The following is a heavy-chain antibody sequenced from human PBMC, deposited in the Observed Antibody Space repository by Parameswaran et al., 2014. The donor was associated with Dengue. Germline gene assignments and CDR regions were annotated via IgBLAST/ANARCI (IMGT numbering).Heavy chain of an antibody. Sequence: VRQAPGKGLEWVAVISYDGSNKYYADSVKGRFTISRDNSKNTLYLQMNSLRAEDTAVYYCAKAYYDFWSGYWAWYFDLWGRGTWSPSPQ. D-gene: IGHD3-3*01. CDR3: AKAYYDFWSGYWAWYFDL. V-gene: IGHV3-30*18. CDR2: ISYDGSNK. J-gene: IGHJ2*01.